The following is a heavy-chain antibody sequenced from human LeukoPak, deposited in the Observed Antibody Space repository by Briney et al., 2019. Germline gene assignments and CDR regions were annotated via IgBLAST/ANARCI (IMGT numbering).Heavy chain of an antibody. J-gene: IGHJ4*02. CDR2: LNPSGGST. CDR3: ARGVFPYYFDY. CDR1: GYTFTNYY. D-gene: IGHD2/OR15-2a*01. Sequence: APVKFSCKASGYTFTNYYMHWVRQAPGQGFEWMGRLNPSGGSTIYAQKFQGRVTMTRDTSTSTVYMELSSLTFEDTAVYYCARGVFPYYFDYWGQGTLVTVSS. V-gene: IGHV1-46*01.